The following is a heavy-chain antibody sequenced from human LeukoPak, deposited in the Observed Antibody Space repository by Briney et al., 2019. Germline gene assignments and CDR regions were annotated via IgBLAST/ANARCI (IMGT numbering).Heavy chain of an antibody. CDR3: ARDPSTDYGDPPDY. V-gene: IGHV3-33*01. D-gene: IGHD4-17*01. CDR2: IWYDGGNK. Sequence: PGGSLRLSCAASGFTFSSHVMHWVRQAPGKGLEWVAVIWYDGGNKYYADSVKGRFTISRDNSMNTLYLQMNSLRAEDTAVYYCARDPSTDYGDPPDYWGQGTLVTVSS. J-gene: IGHJ4*02. CDR1: GFTFSSHV.